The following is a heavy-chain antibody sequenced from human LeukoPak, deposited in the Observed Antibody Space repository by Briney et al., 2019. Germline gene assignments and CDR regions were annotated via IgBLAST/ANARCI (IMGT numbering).Heavy chain of an antibody. CDR2: VNSDGSTT. J-gene: IGHJ3*02. V-gene: IGHV3-74*01. CDR1: GFPFSNYW. D-gene: IGHD6-19*01. CDR3: ARPETQYSSGLDGFDI. Sequence: GGSLRLSCAASGFPFSNYWMHWVRQAPGKGLVWVSRVNSDGSTTNYADSVKGRFTISRDNAKNTLYLQMNSLRTEDTAVYYCARPETQYSSGLDGFDIWGQGTMVTVSS.